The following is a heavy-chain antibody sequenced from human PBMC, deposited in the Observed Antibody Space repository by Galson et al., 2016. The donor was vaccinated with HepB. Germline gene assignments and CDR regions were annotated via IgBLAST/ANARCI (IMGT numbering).Heavy chain of an antibody. D-gene: IGHD3-22*01. CDR1: GYTFITYY. V-gene: IGHV1-46*01. Sequence: SVKVSCKASGYTFITYYLHWVRQAPGQGLEWMGVINPRGGSTKYAQKFQGRVTMTSDTSTSTFYMDVSSLRPEDTAVFFCVRGRPYYDDIGGDAFDIWGQGTTVTVSS. J-gene: IGHJ3*02. CDR3: VRGRPYYDDIGGDAFDI. CDR2: INPRGGST.